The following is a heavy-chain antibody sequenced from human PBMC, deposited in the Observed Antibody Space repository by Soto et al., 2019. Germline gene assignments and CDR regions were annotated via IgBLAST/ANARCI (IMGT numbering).Heavy chain of an antibody. Sequence: PGESLKISCKGSGYSFSTYWIAWIRQMPGKGLEWMGIIYPGDSNTKYSPSFQGQVTFSVDKSISTAYLQWSSLKASDTAIYYCARRNEQHYYDYYGMDVWGQGTTVTVSS. V-gene: IGHV5-51*01. CDR2: IYPGDSNT. J-gene: IGHJ6*02. CDR1: GYSFSTYW. D-gene: IGHD1-1*01. CDR3: ARRNEQHYYDYYGMDV.